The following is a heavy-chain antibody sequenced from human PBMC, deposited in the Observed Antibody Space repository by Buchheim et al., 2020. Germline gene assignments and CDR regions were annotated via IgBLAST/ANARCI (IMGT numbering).Heavy chain of an antibody. CDR3: ASSARLDY. V-gene: IGHV4-34*01. CDR1: GGSFSGYY. Sequence: QVQLQQWGAGLLKPSETLSLTCAVYGGSFSGYYWSWIRQPPGKGLEWIGEINHSGSTNYNPSLKSRVNISVETAKNQVSLKLSSVTAADTAVYYCASSARLDYWGQGTL. CDR2: INHSGST. J-gene: IGHJ4*02.